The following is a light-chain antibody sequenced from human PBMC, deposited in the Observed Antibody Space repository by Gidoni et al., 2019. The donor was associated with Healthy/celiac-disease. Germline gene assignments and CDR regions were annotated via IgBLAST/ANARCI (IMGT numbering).Light chain of an antibody. Sequence: ESVLTQSPGTLSLSPVERATLSCRASQSVSSSYFAWYQQKPGQAPRLLIYGASSLATGLPDRFSGSGSWTAFTLTIRRLEPEVFAVYYCQPYGSSRTFGPGTQVEIQ. CDR3: QPYGSSRT. CDR1: QSVSSSY. CDR2: GAS. J-gene: IGKJ1*01. V-gene: IGKV3-20*01.